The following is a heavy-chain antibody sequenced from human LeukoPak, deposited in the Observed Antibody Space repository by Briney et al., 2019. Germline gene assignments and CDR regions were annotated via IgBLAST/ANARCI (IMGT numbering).Heavy chain of an antibody. D-gene: IGHD1-26*01. Sequence: SETLSLTCTVSGGSISSYYWSWLRQPPGKALEWIGYFYNSGTTNYNPSLKSRVTISGDTSKNQFSLRLDSVTAADTAVYYCARRLVGAAGYFDSWGQGTLVTVSS. CDR2: FYNSGTT. J-gene: IGHJ4*02. V-gene: IGHV4-59*08. CDR3: ARRLVGAAGYFDS. CDR1: GGSISSYY.